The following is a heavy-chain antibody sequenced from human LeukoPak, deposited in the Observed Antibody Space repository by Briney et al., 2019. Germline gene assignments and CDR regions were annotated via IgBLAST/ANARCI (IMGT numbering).Heavy chain of an antibody. V-gene: IGHV3-48*01. CDR1: GFTFSSYS. CDR2: ISSSSSTI. D-gene: IGHD5-24*01. Sequence: GGSLRLSCAASGFTFSSYSMNWVRQAPGKGLEWVSYISSSSSTIYYADSVKGRFTISRDNAKNSLYLQMNSLRAEDTAVYYCAREPKSRWLPPRVGGQGTLVTVSS. CDR3: AREPKSRWLPPRV. J-gene: IGHJ4*02.